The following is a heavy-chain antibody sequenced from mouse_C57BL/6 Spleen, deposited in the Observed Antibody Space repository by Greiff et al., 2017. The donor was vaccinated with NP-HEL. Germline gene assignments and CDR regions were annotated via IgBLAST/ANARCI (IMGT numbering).Heavy chain of an antibody. V-gene: IGHV1-55*01. J-gene: IGHJ3*01. CDR2: IYPGSGST. Sequence: QLPGAELVKPGASVKMSCKASGSTFTSYWITWVKQRPGQGLEWIGDIYPGSGSTNYNEKFKSKATLTVDTSSSTAYMQLSSLTSEDSAVYYCAYGYDSWFAYWGQGTLVTVSA. CDR3: AYGYDSWFAY. D-gene: IGHD2-2*01. CDR1: GSTFTSYW.